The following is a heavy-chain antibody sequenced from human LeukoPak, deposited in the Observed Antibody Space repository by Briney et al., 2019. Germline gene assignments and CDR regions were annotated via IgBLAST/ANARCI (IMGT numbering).Heavy chain of an antibody. CDR2: ISTSSSYI. V-gene: IGHV3-21*06. Sequence: GGSLRLSCAASGFTFSDYWMSWVRQAPGKGLEWVSSISTSSSYIYYADSVKGRFTISRDNARNSLYLQMNSLRAEDTAVYYCARGTLNIPGKEGAFDYWGQGTLVTVSS. CDR1: GFTFSDYW. J-gene: IGHJ4*02. D-gene: IGHD1-14*01. CDR3: ARGTLNIPGKEGAFDY.